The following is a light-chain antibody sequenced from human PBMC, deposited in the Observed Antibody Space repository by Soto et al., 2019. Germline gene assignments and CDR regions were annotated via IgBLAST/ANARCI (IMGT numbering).Light chain of an antibody. CDR2: AAS. CDR3: QQTYSTLSIT. CDR1: ESIARH. V-gene: IGKV1-39*01. J-gene: IGKJ5*01. Sequence: EIQMTQSPSSLSASVGDRVTITCRASESIARHLNWYQQKPGKAPKLLIYAASSLQNGVPSRFRGGGSGTDFTLTINNLQPEDFAAYYCQQTYSTLSITFGQGTRLQIK.